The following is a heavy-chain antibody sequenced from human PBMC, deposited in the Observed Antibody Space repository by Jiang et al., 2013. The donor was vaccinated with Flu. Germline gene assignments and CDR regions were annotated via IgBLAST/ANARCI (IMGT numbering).Heavy chain of an antibody. J-gene: IGHJ6*03. CDR1: GYKFTDYW. CDR3: ARQGGRYCSGSTCYYYYYMDM. CDR2: IFPDDSDV. V-gene: IGHV5-51*01. Sequence: VQLVESGAEVKKPGESLKISCQVSGYKFTDYWIGWVRQMPGKGLEWMGIIFPDDSDVRYSPSFQGQVTISADKSTNTAYLQWDSLRASDTAMYFCARQGGRYCSGSTCYYYYYMDMWGQGTT. D-gene: IGHD2-15*01.